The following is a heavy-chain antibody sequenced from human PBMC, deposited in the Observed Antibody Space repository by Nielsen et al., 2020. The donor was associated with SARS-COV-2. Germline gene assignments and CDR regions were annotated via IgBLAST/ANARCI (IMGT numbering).Heavy chain of an antibody. Sequence: GESLKISCAASGFSFSTYWMHWVRQAPGKGLVWVSRINQDGSTTNYGDSVQGRFTISRDNARNTLYLQMNGLRAEDTGVYYCARDQGVAVTSRAFYYDFWGQGDLVTVSS. V-gene: IGHV3-74*01. CDR2: INQDGSTT. CDR1: GFSFSTYW. D-gene: IGHD4-17*01. CDR3: ARDQGVAVTSRAFYYDF. J-gene: IGHJ4*02.